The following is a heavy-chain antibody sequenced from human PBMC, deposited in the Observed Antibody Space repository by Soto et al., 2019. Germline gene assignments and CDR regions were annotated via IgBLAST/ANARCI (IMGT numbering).Heavy chain of an antibody. CDR1: GDNFNFHS. J-gene: IGHJ4*02. V-gene: IGHV1-69*04. Sequence: QVQLVQSGAEVKRPGSSVKVSCKASGDNFNFHSINWVRQAPGLGLEWMGRVNPILSMSNFAQRFQGRVTMTADKSTSTAYMELSGLRSEDTAIYYCATSYGSGYRAFDYWGQGALVTVSS. D-gene: IGHD3-10*01. CDR3: ATSYGSGYRAFDY. CDR2: VNPILSMS.